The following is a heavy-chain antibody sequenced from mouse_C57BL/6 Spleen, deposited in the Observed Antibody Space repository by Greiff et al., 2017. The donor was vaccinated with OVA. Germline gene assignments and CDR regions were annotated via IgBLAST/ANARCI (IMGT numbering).Heavy chain of an antibody. CDR3: ARGDYDYDVWFAD. Sequence: QVQLQQPGAELVKPGASVKLSCKASGYTFTSYWMHWVKQRPGRGLERIGRIDPNSGGTKYNEKFKSKATLTVDKPSSTAYMQLSSLTSEDSAVYYCARGDYDYDVWFADWGQGTLVTVSA. D-gene: IGHD2-4*01. CDR2: IDPNSGGT. J-gene: IGHJ3*01. V-gene: IGHV1-72*01. CDR1: GYTFTSYW.